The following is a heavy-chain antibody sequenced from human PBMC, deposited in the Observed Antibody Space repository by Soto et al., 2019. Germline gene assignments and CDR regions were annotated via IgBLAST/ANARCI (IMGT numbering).Heavy chain of an antibody. D-gene: IGHD4-17*01. J-gene: IGHJ4*02. CDR2: ITGSGAGT. V-gene: IGHV3-23*01. CDR1: GFTFSRYA. Sequence: EAQLLESGGGLVQPGGSLRLSCVASGFTFSRYALTWVRQAPGRGLEWVSSITGSGAGTDYADSVRGRFTISRDNSENTLYLQMNSLRAEDTALYYCARDPNGDYVGAFDDWGQGTLVTVSS. CDR3: ARDPNGDYVGAFDD.